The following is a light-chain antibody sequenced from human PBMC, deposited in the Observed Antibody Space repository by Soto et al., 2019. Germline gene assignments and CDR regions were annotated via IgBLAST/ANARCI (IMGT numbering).Light chain of an antibody. Sequence: DIQMTQSASAMSASLGDRVTITCRASQGVRTYLAWFQQKPGKVPKRLIFSASTLQSGVPSRFSGSGSGTDFTLTISSLQAEDFATYYCQQSHSIPRTFGQGTKVDIK. CDR2: SAS. V-gene: IGKV1-17*03. J-gene: IGKJ1*01. CDR3: QQSHSIPRT. CDR1: QGVRTY.